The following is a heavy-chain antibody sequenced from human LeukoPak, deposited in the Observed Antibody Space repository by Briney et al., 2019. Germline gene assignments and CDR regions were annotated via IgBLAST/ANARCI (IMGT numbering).Heavy chain of an antibody. D-gene: IGHD5-12*01. CDR2: ISSSSSYI. V-gene: IGHV3-21*01. J-gene: IGHJ4*02. CDR3: ARAGYSGYGDY. CDR1: GFTFSSYS. Sequence: GGSLRLSCAASGFTFSSYSMNWVRQAPGKGLEWVSSISSSSSYIYYADSVTGRFTISRDNAKNSLYLQMNSMRAEDTAVYYCARAGYSGYGDYWGQGTLVTVSS.